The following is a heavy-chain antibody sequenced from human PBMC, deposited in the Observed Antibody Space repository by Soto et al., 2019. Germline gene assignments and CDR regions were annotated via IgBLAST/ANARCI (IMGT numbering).Heavy chain of an antibody. CDR1: GFTIRSYA. J-gene: IGHJ4*02. D-gene: IGHD4-17*01. V-gene: IGHV3-23*01. CDR3: AKATGGDYAFFDY. CDR2: ISGSGGST. Sequence: PGGSLRLSWAASGFTIRSYAMSWVRQAPGKGLEWVSAISGSGGSTYYADSVKGRFTISRDNSKNTLYLQMNSLRAEDTAVYYCAKATGGDYAFFDYWGQGTLVTVSS.